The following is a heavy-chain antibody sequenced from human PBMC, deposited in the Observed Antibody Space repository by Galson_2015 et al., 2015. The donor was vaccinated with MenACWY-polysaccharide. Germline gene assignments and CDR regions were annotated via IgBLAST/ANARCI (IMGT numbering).Heavy chain of an antibody. CDR1: GFTFDDNA. CDR2: ISWNSGSI. D-gene: IGHD6-19*01. Sequence: SLRLSCAASGFTFDDNAMHWVRQAPGKGLEWVSGISWNSGSIGYADSVKGRFTISRDNAKNSLYLQMNSLRTEDTALYYCAIVAGTNYYYVMDVWGHGTTVTVS. J-gene: IGHJ6*02. CDR3: AIVAGTNYYYVMDV. V-gene: IGHV3-9*01.